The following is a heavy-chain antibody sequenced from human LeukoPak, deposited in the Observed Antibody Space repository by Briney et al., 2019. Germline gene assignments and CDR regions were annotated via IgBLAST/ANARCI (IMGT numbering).Heavy chain of an antibody. CDR2: ISYDGSNE. V-gene: IGHV3-30*04. D-gene: IGHD2-15*01. CDR1: GFTFSSYV. J-gene: IGHJ4*02. Sequence: GGSLRLSCAASGFTFSSYVMHWVRQAPGKGLEWVAIISYDGSNEYYADSVKGRFTISRDNSKNTLYLQMNSLRAEDTALYYCAKTGSWGSSNYYFDYWGQGTLVTVSS. CDR3: AKTGSWGSSNYYFDY.